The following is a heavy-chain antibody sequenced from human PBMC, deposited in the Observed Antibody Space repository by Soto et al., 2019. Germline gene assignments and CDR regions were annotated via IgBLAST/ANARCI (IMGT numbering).Heavy chain of an antibody. CDR1: GFTFSSYW. CDR2: IKQDGSEK. Sequence: GGSLRLSCAASGFTFSSYWMSWVRQAPGKGLEWVANIKQDGSEKYYVDSVTGRFTISSDNAKNSLYLQMNSLRAEDTAVYYCARDHFYDFWSGYYGYWGQGTLVTVSS. CDR3: ARDHFYDFWSGYYGY. J-gene: IGHJ4*02. D-gene: IGHD3-3*01. V-gene: IGHV3-7*01.